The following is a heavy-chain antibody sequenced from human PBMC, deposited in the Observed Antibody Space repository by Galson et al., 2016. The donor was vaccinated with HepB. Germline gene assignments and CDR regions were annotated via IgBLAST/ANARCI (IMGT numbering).Heavy chain of an antibody. CDR2: IYHSGST. Sequence: SETLSLTCAVSGGSISSDSWWGWVRQPPGKGPEWIGEIYHSGSTNYKPSLRSRVTMSLDRSKNQFSLKLTSVTAADTAVYYCARRPPHCSSTSCSFDFWGQGTLVTVSS. CDR1: GGSISSDSW. CDR3: ARRPPHCSSTSCSFDF. V-gene: IGHV4-4*02. J-gene: IGHJ4*02. D-gene: IGHD2-2*01.